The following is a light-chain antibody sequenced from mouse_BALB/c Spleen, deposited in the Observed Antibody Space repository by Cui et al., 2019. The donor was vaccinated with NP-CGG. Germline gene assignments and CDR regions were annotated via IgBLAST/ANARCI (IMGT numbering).Light chain of an antibody. CDR1: TGAVTTSNY. V-gene: IGLV1*01. Sequence: VVTQGPALATSPGETVTLTCRSSTGAVTTSNYANWVQEKPDHLFTGLIGGTNNRAPGVPARFSGSLIGDKAALTITGAQTEDEAIYFCALWYSNHWVFGGGTKLTVL. J-gene: IGLJ1*01. CDR3: ALWYSNHWV. CDR2: GTN.